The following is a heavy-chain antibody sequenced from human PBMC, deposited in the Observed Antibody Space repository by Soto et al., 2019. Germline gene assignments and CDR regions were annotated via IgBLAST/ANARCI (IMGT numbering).Heavy chain of an antibody. D-gene: IGHD5-18*01. CDR1: GGAISGRSNY. CDR3: ARYSYGYGY. J-gene: IGHJ4*02. Sequence: SETLSLTCAVSGGAISGRSNYWGWIRQPPGKGLEYIGSIYSGGSTYYNPSLKSRVTLSVDATQNQFSLKLSSVTAADTAVYYCARYSYGYGYWGQGTLVTVSS. V-gene: IGHV4-39*07. CDR2: IYSGGST.